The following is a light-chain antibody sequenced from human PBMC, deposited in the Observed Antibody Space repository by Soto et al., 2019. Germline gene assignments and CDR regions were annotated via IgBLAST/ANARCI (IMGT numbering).Light chain of an antibody. CDR3: QQYNTFSFT. J-gene: IGKJ2*01. Sequence: DIQMTQSPSTLSASIGDRVTITCRASRTISDWLAWYQQRTWKAPKLLIDRAFRLESGVPRRFSGSASGTEFRLTIRRLQPDDFAHYYCQQYNTFSFTFRQGTRLAIK. CDR2: RAF. V-gene: IGKV1-5*03. CDR1: RTISDW.